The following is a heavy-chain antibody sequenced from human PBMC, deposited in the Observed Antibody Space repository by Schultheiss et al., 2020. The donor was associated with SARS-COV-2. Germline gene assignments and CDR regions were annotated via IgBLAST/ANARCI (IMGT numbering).Heavy chain of an antibody. V-gene: IGHV3-23*01. Sequence: GESLKISCAASGFTFSNYAMNWVRQAPGKGLDWVSSVSGTGGTTYYADSVKGRFTISRDNSKSTLYVQMNGLRAEDTAVYYCARAGEHAFDIWGQGTMVTVSS. CDR2: VSGTGGTT. CDR1: GFTFSNYA. CDR3: ARAGEHAFDI. J-gene: IGHJ3*02. D-gene: IGHD1-1*01.